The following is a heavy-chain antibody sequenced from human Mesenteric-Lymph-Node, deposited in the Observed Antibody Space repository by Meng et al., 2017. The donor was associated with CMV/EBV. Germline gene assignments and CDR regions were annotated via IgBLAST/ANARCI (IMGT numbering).Heavy chain of an antibody. J-gene: IGHJ4*02. D-gene: IGHD6-19*01. V-gene: IGHV3-53*01. Sequence: SCAASGFTVSSYYMSWGRQAQGKGLEWVSVIYSGGSVYYADSVRGRFTISRDNSKNTLYLQMNSLGAEDTAVYYCARGTSSGWYGKYWGQGTLVTVSS. CDR3: ARGTSSGWYGKY. CDR1: GFTVSSYY. CDR2: IYSGGSV.